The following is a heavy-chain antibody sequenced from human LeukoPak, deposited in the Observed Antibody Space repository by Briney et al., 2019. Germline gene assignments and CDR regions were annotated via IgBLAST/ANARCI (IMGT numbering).Heavy chain of an antibody. Sequence: PGGSLRLSCAASGFTFSSYGITWVRQAPGRGLEWVSYISGSSSYIYYADSVKGRFTISRDNAKNSLYLQMNSLRVEDTAVYYCAREYSGSSYFDYWGQGTLVTVSS. CDR2: ISGSSSYI. J-gene: IGHJ4*02. CDR3: AREYSGSSYFDY. CDR1: GFTFSSYG. V-gene: IGHV3-21*01. D-gene: IGHD1-26*01.